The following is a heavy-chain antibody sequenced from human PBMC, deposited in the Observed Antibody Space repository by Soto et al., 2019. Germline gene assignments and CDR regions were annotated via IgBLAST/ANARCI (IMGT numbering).Heavy chain of an antibody. CDR2: IWFDGSNK. J-gene: IGHJ4*02. CDR1: GFTFSSDG. V-gene: IGHV3-33*01. CDR3: ATRGPY. Sequence: QVQLVESGGSVVQPGRSLRLSCAASGFTFSSDGMHWVRQAPGKGLEWVAVIWFDGSNKFYADSVKGRFTISRDNSKNTVSLQMNSLRDEDSAAYYCATRGPYWGQGTLVTVSS.